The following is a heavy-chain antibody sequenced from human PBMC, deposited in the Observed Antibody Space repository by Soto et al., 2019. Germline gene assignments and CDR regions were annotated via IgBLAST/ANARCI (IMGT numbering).Heavy chain of an antibody. CDR1: GLNVNSND. D-gene: IGHD2-15*01. Sequence: GSLRVACATPGLNVNSNDISWVPQAPGKGLEWVSVIYRSGSTYYADSVKGRFTISRDNSKNTLHLQMNSLRGEDTAVYYCGRESLHAARYHHFDYWGQGALVTVYS. V-gene: IGHV3-53*01. CDR3: GRESLHAARYHHFDY. J-gene: IGHJ4*02. CDR2: IYRSGST.